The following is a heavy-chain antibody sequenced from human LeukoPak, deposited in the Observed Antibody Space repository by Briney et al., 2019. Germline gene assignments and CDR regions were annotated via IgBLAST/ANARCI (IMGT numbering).Heavy chain of an antibody. J-gene: IGHJ4*02. CDR2: INPNSGGT. CDR1: GYTFTGYY. V-gene: IGHV1-2*02. CDR3: ARGGVLEDYYDSSGFDY. Sequence: ASVKVSCKASGYTFTGYYTHWVRQAPGQGLEWMGWINPNSGGTNYAQKFQGRVTMTRDTSISTAYMELSRLRSDDTAVYYCARGGVLEDYYDSSGFDYWGQGTLVTVSS. D-gene: IGHD3-22*01.